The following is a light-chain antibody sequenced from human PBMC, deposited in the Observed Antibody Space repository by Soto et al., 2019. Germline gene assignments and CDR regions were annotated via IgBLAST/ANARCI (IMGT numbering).Light chain of an antibody. CDR2: EVT. V-gene: IGLV2-23*02. CDR3: CSYADSTTWV. J-gene: IGLJ3*02. Sequence: QSALTQPASVSGSPGQSITISCTGTSSDVGSYNHVSWYQQHPGKAPNLIIYEVTKRPSGVSNRFSGSKSGNTASLTISGLQAEDEADYYCCSYADSTTWVFGGGTKLTVL. CDR1: SSDVGSYNH.